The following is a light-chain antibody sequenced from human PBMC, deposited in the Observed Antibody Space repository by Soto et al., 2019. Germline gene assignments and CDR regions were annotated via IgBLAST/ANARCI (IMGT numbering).Light chain of an antibody. J-gene: IGKJ5*01. Sequence: DIQMTQSPSTLSASIGDSVTITCRASQSIRTWLAWHQQKPGKAPNLLIYRASSLGSGVSSRFSGSGSGTEFTLTISSLQPSHVAIYSCQQYDRFSITFGQGTRLEIK. CDR3: QQYDRFSIT. V-gene: IGKV1-5*03. CDR2: RAS. CDR1: QSIRTW.